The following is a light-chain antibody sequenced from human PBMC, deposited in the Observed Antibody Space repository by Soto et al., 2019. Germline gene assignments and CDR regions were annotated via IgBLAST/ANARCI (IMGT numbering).Light chain of an antibody. CDR2: DAS. CDR1: QALSNY. Sequence: DIQLTQSPSVLSASFGDTVTITCRASQALSNYLSCYQQKPGKAPDLLFYDASSVKSGVPARFSGSGSGTEFTLTISSLQPDDFATYYCQQYSTYSTFGQGTRLEIK. V-gene: IGKV1-5*01. J-gene: IGKJ5*01. CDR3: QQYSTYST.